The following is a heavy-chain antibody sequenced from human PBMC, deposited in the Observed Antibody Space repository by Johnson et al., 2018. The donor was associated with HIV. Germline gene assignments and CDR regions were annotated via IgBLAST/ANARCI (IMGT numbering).Heavy chain of an antibody. CDR3: ARGRISVQEVDLRGGGFDI. D-gene: IGHD5/OR15-5a*01. Sequence: HVQLVESGGGVVQPGTSMRLSCAASGLNFSDYSMHWVRQAPGKGLEWMAIISFDGSSKYYADSVKGRFTISRDNSNNTLYLQMNNLRLEDTAVYLCARGRISVQEVDLRGGGFDIWGQGTMVTVSS. CDR2: ISFDGSSK. V-gene: IGHV3-30-3*01. J-gene: IGHJ3*02. CDR1: GLNFSDYS.